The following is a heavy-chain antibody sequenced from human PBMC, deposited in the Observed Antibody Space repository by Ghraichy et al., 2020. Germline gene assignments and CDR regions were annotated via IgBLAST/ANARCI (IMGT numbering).Heavy chain of an antibody. CDR2: IDSYDGK. CDR3: VRTGTALAPFFDY. V-gene: IGHV2-70*13. Sequence: SGPTLVKPTQTLTLTCTFSGFSLNTRGMCVSWIRQPPGKALEWLALIDSYDGKYYSTSLRTRLAISKDTSKNQVVLTMTNMDPVDTATYFCVRTGTALAPFFDYWGQGILVTVSS. J-gene: IGHJ4*02. D-gene: IGHD2-21*02. CDR1: GFSLNTRGMC.